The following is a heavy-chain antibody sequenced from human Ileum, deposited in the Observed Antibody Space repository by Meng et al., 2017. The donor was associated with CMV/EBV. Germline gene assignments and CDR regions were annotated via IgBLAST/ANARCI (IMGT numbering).Heavy chain of an antibody. CDR3: GRAGARGVPVDI. CDR2: LRTSGTT. Sequence: QMQLRESGPGLGQPSETLSLPCTVSGGSISGYHWTWIRKPAGKGLEWIGRLRTSGTTDHNPSLKSRVTLSIDTSKNQFSLKLSSVTAADTAVYYCGRAGARGVPVDIWGQGTLVTVSS. J-gene: IGHJ4*02. D-gene: IGHD3-10*01. V-gene: IGHV4-4*07. CDR1: GGSISGYH.